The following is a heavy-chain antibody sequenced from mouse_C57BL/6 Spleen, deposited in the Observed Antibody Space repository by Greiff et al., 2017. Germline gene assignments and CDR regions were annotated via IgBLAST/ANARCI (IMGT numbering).Heavy chain of an antibody. CDR2: IYPGSGST. CDR1: GYTFTSYW. V-gene: IGHV1-55*01. D-gene: IGHD1-1*01. J-gene: IGHJ1*03. Sequence: QVQLQQPGAELVKPGASVKMSCKASGYTFTSYWITWVKQRPGQGLEWIGDIYPGSGSTNYNAKFKSKATLTVDTSSSTAYLQLSSLTSEDSAVYYCARGVYYYGSSYYWYFDVWGTGTTVTVSS. CDR3: ARGVYYYGSSYYWYFDV.